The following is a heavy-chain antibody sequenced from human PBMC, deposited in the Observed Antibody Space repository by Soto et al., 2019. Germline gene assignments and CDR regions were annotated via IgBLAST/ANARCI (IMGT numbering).Heavy chain of an antibody. J-gene: IGHJ6*02. CDR3: AKDLPGGYSYGSDGMDV. V-gene: IGHV3-30*18. Sequence: QVQLVESGGGVVQPGRSLRLSCAASGFTFSSYGMHWVRQAPGKGLEWVAVISYDGSNKYYADSVKGRFTISRDNSKNTLYLQMNSLRAEDTAVYYCAKDLPGGYSYGSDGMDVWGQGTTVTVSS. CDR2: ISYDGSNK. CDR1: GFTFSSYG. D-gene: IGHD5-18*01.